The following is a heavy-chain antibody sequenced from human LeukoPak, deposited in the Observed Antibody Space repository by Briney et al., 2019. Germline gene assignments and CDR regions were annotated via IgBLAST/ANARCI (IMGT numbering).Heavy chain of an antibody. D-gene: IGHD2-8*01. CDR3: AKEKQEYCTNGVCYARNDAFDI. Sequence: PGGSLRLSCSASGFTFSSYAMHWVRQAPGKGLEYVSAISSNGGSTYYADSVKGRFTISRDNSKNTLYLQMNSLRAEDTAVYFCAKEKQEYCTNGVCYARNDAFDIWGQGTMVTVSS. V-gene: IGHV3-64*04. CDR2: ISSNGGST. CDR1: GFTFSSYA. J-gene: IGHJ3*02.